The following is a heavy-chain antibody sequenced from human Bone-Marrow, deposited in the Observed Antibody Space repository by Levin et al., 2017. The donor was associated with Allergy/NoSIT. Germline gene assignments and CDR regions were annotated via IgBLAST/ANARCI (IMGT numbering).Heavy chain of an antibody. CDR2: ISWNSGSI. CDR3: AKDIGPLSIAARFAFDS. J-gene: IGHJ3*02. V-gene: IGHV3-9*01. D-gene: IGHD6-6*01. CDR1: GFTFDDYA. Sequence: SLKISCAASGFTFDDYAMHWVRQAPGKGLEWVSGISWNSGSIGYADSVKGRFTISRDNAKNSLYLQMNSLRAEDTALYYCAKDIGPLSIAARFAFDSWGQGTMVTVSS.